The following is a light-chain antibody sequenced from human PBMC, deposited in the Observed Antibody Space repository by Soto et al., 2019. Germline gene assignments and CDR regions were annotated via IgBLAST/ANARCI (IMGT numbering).Light chain of an antibody. J-gene: IGKJ1*01. Sequence: EIVMTQSPTTLSVSPGERATLSCRASQSVGSDLAWYQQKPGQAPRLLIYGASTRATGIPARSSGSGSGTEFTLTISSLQSEDFTLYYCQQYNNWWTFGQGTKVDIK. CDR2: GAS. CDR1: QSVGSD. V-gene: IGKV3-15*01. CDR3: QQYNNWWT.